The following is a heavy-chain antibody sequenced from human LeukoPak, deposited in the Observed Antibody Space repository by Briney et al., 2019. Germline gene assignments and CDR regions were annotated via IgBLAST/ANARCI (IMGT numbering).Heavy chain of an antibody. CDR2: IYYSGTT. J-gene: IGHJ4*02. D-gene: IGHD3-10*01. CDR3: ARHRMGVTRDFDY. Sequence: SETLYLTCTVSGDSISNYYWSWIRQPPGKALERVGDIYYSGTTDNNPSPKSRVTISVDTSKNQFSLRLTSVTAADTAVYYSARHRMGVTRDFDYWGQGTLVTVSS. CDR1: GDSISNYY. V-gene: IGHV4-59*08.